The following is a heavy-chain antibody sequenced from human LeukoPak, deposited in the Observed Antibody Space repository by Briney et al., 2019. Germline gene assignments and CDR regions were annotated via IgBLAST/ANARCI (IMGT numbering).Heavy chain of an antibody. CDR2: IYHSGST. D-gene: IGHD3-22*01. J-gene: IGHJ4*02. Sequence: SETLSLTCTVSGGSISSSSYYWGWIRQPPGKGLEWIGSIYHSGSTYYNPSLKSRVTISVDTSKNQFSLKLSSVTAADTAVYYCARAPYYYDSSGYYYGYFDYWGQGTLVTVSS. V-gene: IGHV4-39*07. CDR3: ARAPYYYDSSGYYYGYFDY. CDR1: GGSISSSSYY.